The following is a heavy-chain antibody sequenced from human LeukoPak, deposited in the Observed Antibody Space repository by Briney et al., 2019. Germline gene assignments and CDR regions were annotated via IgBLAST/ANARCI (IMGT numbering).Heavy chain of an antibody. J-gene: IGHJ5*02. V-gene: IGHV4-34*01. Sequence: SETLSLTCAVYGGSFSGYYWSWIRQPPGKGLKWIGEINHSGRTNYNPSLKSRVTMSVDTSKSQFSLKLSSVTAADTAVYYCARALLRPWFDPWGQGTLVTVSS. D-gene: IGHD4-17*01. CDR3: ARALLRPWFDP. CDR2: INHSGRT. CDR1: GGSFSGYY.